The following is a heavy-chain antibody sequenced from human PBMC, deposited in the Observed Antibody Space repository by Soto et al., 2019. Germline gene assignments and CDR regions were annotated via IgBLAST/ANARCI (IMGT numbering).Heavy chain of an antibody. CDR2: ISSSSIYT. J-gene: IGHJ6*03. CDR1: GFTFSSYS. Sequence: EVQLVESGGGLVKPGGSLRLSCVVSGFTFSSYSMNWVRQAPGKGLEWVSSISSSSIYTYHADSVKGRFTISRDNAKNSVYLQMNSLRAEDTAVYYCARDFKESQYYYYCMDVWGKGTTVTVSS. CDR3: ARDFKESQYYYYCMDV. D-gene: IGHD3-10*01. V-gene: IGHV3-21*06.